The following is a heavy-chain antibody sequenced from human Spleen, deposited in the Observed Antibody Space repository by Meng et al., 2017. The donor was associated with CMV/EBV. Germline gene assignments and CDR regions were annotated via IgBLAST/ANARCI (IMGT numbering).Heavy chain of an antibody. Sequence: SETLSLTCAVYGGSFSGYYWSWIRQPPGKGLEWIGEINHSGSTNYNPSLKSRVTMSVDTSKNQFSLKLSSVTAADTAVYYCARARSLGYWGQGALVTVSS. CDR3: ARARSLGY. J-gene: IGHJ4*02. D-gene: IGHD6-13*01. CDR2: INHSGST. V-gene: IGHV4-34*01. CDR1: GGSFSGYY.